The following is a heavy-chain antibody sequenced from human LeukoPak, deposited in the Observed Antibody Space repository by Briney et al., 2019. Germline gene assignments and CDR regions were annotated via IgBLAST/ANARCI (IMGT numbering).Heavy chain of an antibody. CDR2: IYSGGST. V-gene: IGHV3-53*05. CDR1: GFTVSSNY. D-gene: IGHD4-17*01. J-gene: IGHJ4*02. CDR3: ARVDYGDYAGEDY. Sequence: GGSLRLSCAASGFTVSSNYMSWVRQAPGKGLEWVSVIYSGGSTYYADSVKGRFTISRDNSKKMLFLQMSSLRAEDTAVYYCARVDYGDYAGEDYWGQGTLVTVSS.